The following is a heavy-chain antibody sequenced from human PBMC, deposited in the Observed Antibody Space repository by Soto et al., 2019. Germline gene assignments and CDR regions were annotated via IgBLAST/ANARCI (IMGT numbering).Heavy chain of an antibody. CDR1: GGSISSYY. CDR2: GYYVGSP. Sequence: SETLSLTCTVSGGSISSYYWAGIRQAPGKGLEWIGSGYYVGSPFYNQSLKSRVTMSIDTTKNQSSMNVTSVTATDTAVYYCATIIIPGTRHTDFEPRGQGISVTVS. CDR3: ATIIIPGTRHTDFEP. J-gene: IGHJ5*02. V-gene: IGHV4-39*01.